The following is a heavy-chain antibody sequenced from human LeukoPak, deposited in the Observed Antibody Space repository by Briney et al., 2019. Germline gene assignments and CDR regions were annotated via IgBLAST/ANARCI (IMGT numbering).Heavy chain of an antibody. D-gene: IGHD1-26*01. J-gene: IGHJ4*02. CDR2: IYYSGST. V-gene: IGHV4-39*02. Sequence: SETLFLTCTVSGGSISSSSYNWGWIRQPPGKGLEWIGSIYYSGSTYYNPSLRSRVTISVDTSKNQFSLRLSSVTAADTAVYFCARERFIVGATQTLDYWGQGTLVTVSS. CDR1: GGSISSSSYN. CDR3: ARERFIVGATQTLDY.